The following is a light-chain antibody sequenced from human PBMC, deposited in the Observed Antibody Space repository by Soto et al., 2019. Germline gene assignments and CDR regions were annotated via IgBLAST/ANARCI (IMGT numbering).Light chain of an antibody. Sequence: DIVMTQSPLSLPVTPGEPASISCRSSQILLNRNGQNCLDWYLQKPGQSPQLLIHMGFIRASGVPDRFSGSASGTYFTLTISRVEAEDVGVYYCMQALESPPTFGGGTKVEIK. CDR1: QILLNRNGQNC. CDR3: MQALESPPT. V-gene: IGKV2-28*01. J-gene: IGKJ4*01. CDR2: MGF.